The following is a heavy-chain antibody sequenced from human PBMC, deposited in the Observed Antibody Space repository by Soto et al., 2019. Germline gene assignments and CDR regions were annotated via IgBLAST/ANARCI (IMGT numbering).Heavy chain of an antibody. Sequence: GGSLRLSCAASGFTFSSYGMHWVRQAPGKGLEWVAVIWYDGSNKYYADSVKGRFTISRDNSKNTLYLQMNSLRAEDTAVYYCARDKMVRGDYYYGMDVWGQGTTVTVSS. V-gene: IGHV3-33*01. J-gene: IGHJ6*02. D-gene: IGHD3-10*01. CDR3: ARDKMVRGDYYYGMDV. CDR1: GFTFSSYG. CDR2: IWYDGSNK.